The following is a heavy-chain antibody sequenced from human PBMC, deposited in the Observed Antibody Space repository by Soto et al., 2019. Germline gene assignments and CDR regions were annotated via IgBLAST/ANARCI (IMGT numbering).Heavy chain of an antibody. CDR2: INSDGSST. Sequence: GGSLRLSCAASGFTFSSYWMHWVRQAPGKGLVWVSRINSDGSSTSYADSVKGRFTISRDNAKNTLYLQMNSLRAEDTAVYYCARDGSFTIFGAVTHYGMDAWGQGTTVTVSS. J-gene: IGHJ6*02. D-gene: IGHD3-3*01. CDR1: GFTFSSYW. CDR3: ARDGSFTIFGAVTHYGMDA. V-gene: IGHV3-74*01.